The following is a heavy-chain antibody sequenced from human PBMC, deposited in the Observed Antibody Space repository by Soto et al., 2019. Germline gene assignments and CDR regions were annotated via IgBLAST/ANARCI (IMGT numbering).Heavy chain of an antibody. D-gene: IGHD6-13*01. CDR1: GFTFSNAW. V-gene: IGHV3-15*01. Sequence: GGSLRLSCAASGFTFSNAWMSWVRQAPGKGLEWVGRIKSKTDGGTTDYAAPVKGRFTISRDDSKNTLYLQMNSLKTEDTAVYYCPTAHRYSSSWYLDYWGQGTLVTVSS. J-gene: IGHJ4*02. CDR3: PTAHRYSSSWYLDY. CDR2: IKSKTDGGTT.